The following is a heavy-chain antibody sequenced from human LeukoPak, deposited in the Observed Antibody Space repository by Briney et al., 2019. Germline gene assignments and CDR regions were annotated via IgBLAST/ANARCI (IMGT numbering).Heavy chain of an antibody. J-gene: IGHJ3*02. CDR3: ARGITMRVVVIPPI. Sequence: GGSLRLSCAASGFTFSSYWMSWVRQAPGKGLEWVANIKQDGSEKYYVDSVKGRFTISRDNAKNSLYLQMNSLRAEDTAVYYCARGITMRVVVIPPIWGQGTMVTVSS. CDR2: IKQDGSEK. CDR1: GFTFSSYW. V-gene: IGHV3-7*04. D-gene: IGHD3-22*01.